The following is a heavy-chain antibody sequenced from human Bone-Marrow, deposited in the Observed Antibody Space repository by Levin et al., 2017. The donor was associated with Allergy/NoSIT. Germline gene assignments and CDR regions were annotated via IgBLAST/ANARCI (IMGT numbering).Heavy chain of an antibody. J-gene: IGHJ2*01. Sequence: GGSLRLSCAASGLAFSNYWMSWVRQVPGKGLEWVANIKQDGSDKYYLDSVKGRFTVSRDNAKMSLYLQMNSLTAEDTAVYYCARGVGYSGYDVGWIFDLWGRGTLVTVSS. CDR2: IKQDGSDK. CDR1: GLAFSNYW. CDR3: ARGVGYSGYDVGWIFDL. D-gene: IGHD5-12*01. V-gene: IGHV3-7*01.